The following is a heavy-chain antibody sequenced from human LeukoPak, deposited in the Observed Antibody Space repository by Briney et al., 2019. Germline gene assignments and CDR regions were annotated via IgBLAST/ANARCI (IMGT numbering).Heavy chain of an antibody. V-gene: IGHV1-69*04. D-gene: IGHD2-2*01. J-gene: IGHJ4*02. CDR3: ASNEKRTYCSSTSCSYFDY. Sequence: GASVKVSCKASGYTFTSYGISWVRQAPGQGLEWMGRIIPILGIANYAQKFQGRVTITADKSTSTAYMELSSLRSEDTAVYYCASNEKRTYCSSTSCSYFDYWGQGTLVTVSS. CDR2: IIPILGIA. CDR1: GYTFTSYG.